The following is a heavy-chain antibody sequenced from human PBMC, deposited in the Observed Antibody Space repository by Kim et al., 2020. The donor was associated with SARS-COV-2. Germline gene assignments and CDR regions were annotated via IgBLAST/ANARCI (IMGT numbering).Heavy chain of an antibody. J-gene: IGHJ4*02. V-gene: IGHV3-30*03. D-gene: IGHD6-6*01. CDR2: ISYDGSKK. CDR1: GFTFSSFG. Sequence: GGSLRLSCAASGFTFSSFGMHWVRQAPGKGLEWVAVISYDGSKKYNADSVKGRFTISRDNSKNTLYLQMNSLRAEDTAVYYCAREEYSSSSPSFDYWGQGTLVTVSS. CDR3: AREEYSSSSPSFDY.